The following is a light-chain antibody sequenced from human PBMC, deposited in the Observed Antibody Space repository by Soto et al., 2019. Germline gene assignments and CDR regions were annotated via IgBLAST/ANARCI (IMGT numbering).Light chain of an antibody. Sequence: EIVLTQSPATLSLSPGERATLSCRASQSVSSYLAWYQQKPGQAPRLLIYDASNRATGIPARFSGSGSGTHFTLTISSLEPEDFPVYYCQQRSNSPPYTFGQGTKLEIK. CDR1: QSVSSY. V-gene: IGKV3-11*01. CDR3: QQRSNSPPYT. J-gene: IGKJ2*01. CDR2: DAS.